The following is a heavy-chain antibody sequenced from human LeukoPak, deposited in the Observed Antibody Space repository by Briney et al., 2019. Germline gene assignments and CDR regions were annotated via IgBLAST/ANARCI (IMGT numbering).Heavy chain of an antibody. CDR1: GYTFTSYG. CDR2: ISAYNGNT. CDR3: AREREITFGGVIADDY. D-gene: IGHD3-16*02. J-gene: IGHJ4*02. V-gene: IGHV1-18*01. Sequence: ASVKVSCKASGYTFTSYGISWVRQAPGQGLGWMGWISAYNGNTNYAQKLQGRVTMTTDTSTSTAYMELRSLRSDDTAVYYCAREREITFGGVIADDYWGQGTLVTVSS.